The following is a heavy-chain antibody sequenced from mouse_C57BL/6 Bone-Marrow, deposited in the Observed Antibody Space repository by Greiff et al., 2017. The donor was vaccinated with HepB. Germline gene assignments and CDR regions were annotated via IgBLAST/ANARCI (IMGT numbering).Heavy chain of an antibody. CDR1: GFNIKDDY. CDR3: TKDYVDY. D-gene: IGHD2-4*01. J-gene: IGHJ2*01. V-gene: IGHV14-4*01. Sequence: VQLQQSGAELVRPGASVKLSCTASGFNIKDDYMHWVKQRPEQGLEWIGWIDPENGDTEYASKFQGKVTITADTSSNTAYLQLSSLTSEDTAVYYCTKDYVDYWGQGATLTVSS. CDR2: IDPENGDT.